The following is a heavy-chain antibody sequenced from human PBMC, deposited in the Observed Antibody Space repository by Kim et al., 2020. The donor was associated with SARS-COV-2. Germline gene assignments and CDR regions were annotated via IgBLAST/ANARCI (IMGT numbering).Heavy chain of an antibody. CDR1: GLSFSDYY. J-gene: IGHJ6*01. Sequence: GGSLRLSCAASGLSFSDYYMNWIRQAPGKGLEWVSYISNSGRTIYYADSVKGRFSISRDNSKNSLYLQMNSLRAEDTAVYYCARAQTRGDIGLEVSDYY. CDR3: ARAQTRGDIGLEVSDYY. CDR2: ISNSGRTI. D-gene: IGHD2-8*01. V-gene: IGHV3-11*01.